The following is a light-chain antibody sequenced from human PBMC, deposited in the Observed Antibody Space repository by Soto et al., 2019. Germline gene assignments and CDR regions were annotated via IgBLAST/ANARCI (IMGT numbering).Light chain of an antibody. J-gene: IGKJ1*01. CDR3: QQYNSWPLT. CDR1: QSVSSN. V-gene: IGKV3-15*01. CDR2: GAS. Sequence: EIVLTQSPATLSLSPGERATLSCRASQSVSSNFAWYHQKPAQDPPILIYGASTRATGIPDRFSGSGSGTEFTLTISSLQSEDFSVYYCQQYNSWPLTFGQGTKVEIK.